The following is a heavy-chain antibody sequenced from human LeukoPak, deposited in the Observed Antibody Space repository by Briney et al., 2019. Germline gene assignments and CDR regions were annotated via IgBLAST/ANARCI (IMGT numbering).Heavy chain of an antibody. CDR3: ARLNMIVVVIFDY. J-gene: IGHJ4*02. D-gene: IGHD3-22*01. V-gene: IGHV4-38-2*01. CDR2: IYHSGST. Sequence: PSETLSLTCAVSGYSISSGYYWGWIRQPPGEGLEWIGSIYHSGSTYYNPSLKSRVTISVDTSKNQYSLKLSSVTAADTAVYYCARLNMIVVVIFDYWGQGTLVTVSS. CDR1: GYSISSGYY.